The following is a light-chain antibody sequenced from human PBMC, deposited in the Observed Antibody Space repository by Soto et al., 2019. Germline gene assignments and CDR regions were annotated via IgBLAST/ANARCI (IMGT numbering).Light chain of an antibody. J-gene: IGLJ3*02. CDR1: SSDVGGYAF. Sequence: QSVLTQPPSASGAPGQSVTIPCTGTSSDVGGYAFVSWYQQHPGKAPKLMLYEISNRPSGVPDRFSGSKSGNTASLTVSGLQAEDEADYYCSSYAGSITWVFGGGTKLTVL. V-gene: IGLV2-8*01. CDR3: SSYAGSITWV. CDR2: EIS.